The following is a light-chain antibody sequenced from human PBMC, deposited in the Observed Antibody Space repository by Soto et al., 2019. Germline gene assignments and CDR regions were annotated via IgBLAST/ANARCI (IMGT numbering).Light chain of an antibody. CDR2: GAS. CDR3: HQYGGAFT. J-gene: IGKJ5*01. V-gene: IGKV3-20*01. CDR1: QSVSGSF. Sequence: DNVLTQSPGTLSLSPGERATLSCRASQSVSGSFLAWYQQKPGQVPRLLIYGASRRATDIPDRFSGSGSGTDFTLTISRMELEDFAVYYCHQYGGAFTFGQGTRLEIK.